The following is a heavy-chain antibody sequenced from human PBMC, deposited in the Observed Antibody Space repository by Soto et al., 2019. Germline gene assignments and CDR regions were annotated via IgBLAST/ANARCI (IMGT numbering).Heavy chain of an antibody. Sequence: EVHLLESGGGLVQPGGSLRLSCAASGFTFSSYGMGWVRQAPGKGLEWVSVISVATFYADSVKGRFTISRDNSKNTVQLQMNSLRAEDTAVYYCAKRGDSSGDSKYFDYWGQGTLVTVSS. CDR1: GFTFSSYG. V-gene: IGHV3-23*01. CDR2: ISVAT. J-gene: IGHJ4*02. D-gene: IGHD3-22*01. CDR3: AKRGDSSGDSKYFDY.